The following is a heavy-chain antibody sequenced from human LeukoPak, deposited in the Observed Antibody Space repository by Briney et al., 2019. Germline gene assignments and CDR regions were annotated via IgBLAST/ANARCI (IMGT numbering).Heavy chain of an antibody. J-gene: IGHJ3*02. CDR1: GGSISSSSYY. CDR2: IYYSGST. Sequence: SETLSLTCTVSGGSISSSSYYWGWIRQPPGKGLEWIGSIYYSGSTYYNPSLKSRVTISVDTSKNQFSLKLSSVTAADTAVYYCARQGSGWSNAFDIWGQGTMVTVSS. CDR3: ARQGSGWSNAFDI. V-gene: IGHV4-39*01. D-gene: IGHD6-19*01.